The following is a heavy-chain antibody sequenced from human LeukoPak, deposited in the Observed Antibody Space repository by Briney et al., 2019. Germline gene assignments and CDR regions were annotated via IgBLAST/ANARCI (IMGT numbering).Heavy chain of an antibody. Sequence: SETLSLTCSVSGGPIRSTTYYWGWIRQPPGKGLEWIASLHHSGRGYSNPSLQSRISISVDTSKNQFSLNLRSVTAADTAVYYCAKGVLPAAILILGVVYWGQGTLVTVSS. D-gene: IGHD2-2*01. V-gene: IGHV4-39*01. CDR2: LHHSGRG. J-gene: IGHJ4*02. CDR3: AKGVLPAAILILGVVY. CDR1: GGPIRSTTYY.